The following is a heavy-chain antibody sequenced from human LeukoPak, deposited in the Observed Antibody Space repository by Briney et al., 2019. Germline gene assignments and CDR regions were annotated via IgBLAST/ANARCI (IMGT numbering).Heavy chain of an antibody. V-gene: IGHV3-7*04. CDR1: GFTFSSYW. Sequence: PGGSLRLSCAASGFTFSSYWMSWVRQAPGKGLEWVANIKQDGSEKYYVDSVKGRFTISRDNAKNSLYLQMNSLGAEDTAVYYCARDLSVRTIDYWGQGTLVTVSS. D-gene: IGHD3-10*01. J-gene: IGHJ4*02. CDR3: ARDLSVRTIDY. CDR2: IKQDGSEK.